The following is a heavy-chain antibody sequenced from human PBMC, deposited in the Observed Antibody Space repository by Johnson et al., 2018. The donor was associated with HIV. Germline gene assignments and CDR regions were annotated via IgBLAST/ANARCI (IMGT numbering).Heavy chain of an antibody. J-gene: IGHJ3*02. CDR1: GFTFDDYG. D-gene: IGHD3-10*01. V-gene: IGHV3-20*04. CDR3: ARDRRYYGSGSYGGAFDI. CDR2: IHWHGGNT. Sequence: VQLVESGGGVVRPGGSLRLSCAASGFTFDDYGMSWVRQVPGKGLEWVCGIHWHGGNTGYVASVTGRFALSRDNAKNSLYLQMNSLRAEDTAFYYCARDRRYYGSGSYGGAFDIGGQGTMVTVSS.